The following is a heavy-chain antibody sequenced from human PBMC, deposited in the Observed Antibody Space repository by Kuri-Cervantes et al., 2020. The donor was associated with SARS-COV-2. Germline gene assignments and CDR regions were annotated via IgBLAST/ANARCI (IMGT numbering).Heavy chain of an antibody. J-gene: IGHJ4*02. D-gene: IGHD3-22*01. CDR2: IKTNSGNT. V-gene: IGHV1-8*03. CDR1: GYDFSDYD. CDR3: ARSVYYDSSGYYEGMDY. Sequence: ASVKVSCKASGYDFSDYDINWVRQATGQGLEWMGMIKTNSGNTLYAQMFQGRVTITRNTSISTAYMELSSLRSEDTAVYYCARSVYYDSSGYYEGMDYWGQGTLVTVSS.